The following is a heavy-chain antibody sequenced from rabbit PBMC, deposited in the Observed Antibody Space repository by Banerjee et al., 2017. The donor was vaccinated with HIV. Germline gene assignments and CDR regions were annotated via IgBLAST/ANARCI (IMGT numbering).Heavy chain of an antibody. V-gene: IGHV1S45*01. Sequence: QEQLEESGGGLVKPEGSLTLTCKASGFDLSSYYYMCWVRQAPGKGLELIACIYAGSSGSTYYASWAKGRFTISKTSSTTVTLQVTSLTAADTATYFCARSNRYVGYVTYGGNIYYVFNLWGQGTLVTVS. CDR1: GFDLSSYYY. D-gene: IGHD8-1*01. CDR2: IYAGSSGST. J-gene: IGHJ4*01. CDR3: ARSNRYVGYVTYGGNIYYVFNL.